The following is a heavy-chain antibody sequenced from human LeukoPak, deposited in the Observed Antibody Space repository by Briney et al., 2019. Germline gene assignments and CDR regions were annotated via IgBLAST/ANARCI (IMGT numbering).Heavy chain of an antibody. J-gene: IGHJ4*02. CDR3: ARDHSSGWPTLGY. Sequence: KSSETLSLTCTVSGGSISTYYWSWIRQPPGKGLEWIGYIYYSGSTNYNPSLKSRVTISVDTSKNQFSLKLSSVTAADTAVYYCARDHSSGWPTLGYWGQGTLVTDSS. CDR1: GGSISTYY. CDR2: IYYSGST. V-gene: IGHV4-59*01. D-gene: IGHD6-19*01.